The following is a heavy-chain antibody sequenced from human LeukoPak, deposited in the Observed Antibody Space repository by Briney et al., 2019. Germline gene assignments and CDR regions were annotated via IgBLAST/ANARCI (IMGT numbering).Heavy chain of an antibody. J-gene: IGHJ4*02. CDR1: GGSISSGDYY. CDR3: ARSGYYYDSSGYPDY. Sequence: PSQTLSLTCTVSGGSISSGDYYWSWIRQPPGKGLEWIGYIYYSGSTYYNPSLKSRVTISVDTSKNQFSLKLSSVTAADTAVYYCARSGYYYDSSGYPDYWGQGTLVTVSS. D-gene: IGHD3-22*01. CDR2: IYYSGST. V-gene: IGHV4-30-4*01.